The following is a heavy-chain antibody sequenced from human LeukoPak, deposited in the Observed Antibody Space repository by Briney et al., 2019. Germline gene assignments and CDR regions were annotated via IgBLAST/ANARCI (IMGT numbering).Heavy chain of an antibody. Sequence: SETLSITCTVSGGSINSYYWNWIRQPPGKGLEWIGYIYHSGSTNYNPSLKSRVTISLDTSKNQFSLKLTSVTAADTAIYYCARVGGMTTINNAAFDIWGQGTMVTVSS. V-gene: IGHV4-59*01. CDR3: ARVGGMTTINNAAFDI. D-gene: IGHD5-24*01. CDR1: GGSINSYY. CDR2: IYHSGST. J-gene: IGHJ3*02.